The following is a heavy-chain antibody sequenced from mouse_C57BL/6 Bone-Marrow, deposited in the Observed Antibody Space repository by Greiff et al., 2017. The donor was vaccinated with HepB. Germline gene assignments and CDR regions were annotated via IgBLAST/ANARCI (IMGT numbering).Heavy chain of an antibody. CDR2: FDPEDGKT. Sequence: VQLQQSGAELVKPGASVKLSCTASGFNIKDYYIHGWNRRIEQGLEWIGRFDPEDGKTKYAPKFQGKDTITADTSSNPAYLKLSSLTSEDTAVYYCARSPHYYGSSYNYFDYWGQGTTLTVSS. J-gene: IGHJ2*01. D-gene: IGHD1-1*01. CDR3: ARSPHYYGSSYNYFDY. CDR1: GFNIKDYY. V-gene: IGHV14-2*01.